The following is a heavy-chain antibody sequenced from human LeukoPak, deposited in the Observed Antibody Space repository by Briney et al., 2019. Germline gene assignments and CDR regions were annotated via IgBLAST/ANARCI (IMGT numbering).Heavy chain of an antibody. J-gene: IGHJ4*02. CDR1: GGTFSSYA. CDR2: MNPNSGNT. D-gene: IGHD6-19*01. Sequence: RASVKVSCKASGGTFSSYAISWVRQAPGQGLEWMGWMNPNSGNTGYAQKFQGRVTMTRNTSISTAYMELSSLRSEDTAVYYCARSLSSGSAYWGQGTLVTVSS. V-gene: IGHV1-8*02. CDR3: ARSLSSGSAY.